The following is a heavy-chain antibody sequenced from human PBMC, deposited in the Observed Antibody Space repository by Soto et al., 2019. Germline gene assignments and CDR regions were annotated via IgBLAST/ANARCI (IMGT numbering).Heavy chain of an antibody. CDR3: ARLAYSSRGGQFFDY. J-gene: IGHJ4*02. V-gene: IGHV4-31*03. D-gene: IGHD6-13*01. CDR1: GGSISSGGYH. CDR2: IYYSGDT. Sequence: PSETLSLTCNVSGGSISSGGYHWSWIRQHPGKGLEWIAYIYYSGDTYYNPSLKSRVDISVHTSKKQFSLNLSSATAADTAVYYCARLAYSSRGGQFFDYWGQGVLVTVSS.